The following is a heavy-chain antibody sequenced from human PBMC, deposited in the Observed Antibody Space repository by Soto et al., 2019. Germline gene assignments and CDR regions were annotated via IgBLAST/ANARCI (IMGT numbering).Heavy chain of an antibody. V-gene: IGHV3-33*01. J-gene: IGHJ6*03. CDR1: GFTFSSYG. CDR3: ARDQGDYPSYYYYMDV. D-gene: IGHD4-17*01. Sequence: GGSLRLSCAASGFTFSSYGMHWVRQAPGKGLEWVAVIWYDGSNKYYADSVKGRFTISRDNSKNTLYLQMNSLRAEDTAVYYCARDQGDYPSYYYYMDVWGKGTTVTVSS. CDR2: IWYDGSNK.